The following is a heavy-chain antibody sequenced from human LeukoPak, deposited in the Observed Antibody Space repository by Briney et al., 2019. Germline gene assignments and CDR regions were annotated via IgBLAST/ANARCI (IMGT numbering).Heavy chain of an antibody. CDR3: ARVGTWELQRVFDY. Sequence: GGSLRLSCAASGFTFTDYWMTWVRQVPGKGLEWVAHIHKAGTESHYVDSVKGRFAISRGNAKNSLYLQLSSLRVDDTAAYYCARVGTWELQRVFDYWGQGTLATVSS. CDR2: IHKAGTES. J-gene: IGHJ4*02. V-gene: IGHV3-7*01. CDR1: GFTFTDYW. D-gene: IGHD1-26*01.